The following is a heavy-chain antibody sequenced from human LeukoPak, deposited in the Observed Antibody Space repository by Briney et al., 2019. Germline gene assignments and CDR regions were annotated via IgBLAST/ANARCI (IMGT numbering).Heavy chain of an antibody. V-gene: IGHV3-9*01. J-gene: IGHJ4*02. CDR3: AKGEWEVRSTFDY. D-gene: IGHD1-26*01. Sequence: PGRSLRLSCAASEFTFGDYAMHWVRQAPGKGLEWVSGISWNSGSIGYADSVKGRFTISRDNAKNSLYLQMNSLRAEDTAVYYCAKGEWEVRSTFDYWGQGTLVTVSS. CDR1: EFTFGDYA. CDR2: ISWNSGSI.